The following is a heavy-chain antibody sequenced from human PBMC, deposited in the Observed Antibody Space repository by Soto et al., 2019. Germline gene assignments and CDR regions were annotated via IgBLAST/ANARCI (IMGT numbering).Heavy chain of an antibody. CDR2: TYYRPKWYN. CDR1: GDSVASNSDA. CDR3: ATFGNSGPADDY. Sequence: SQTLSLTCAISGDSVASNSDAWNWIRESPLRGLEWMGRTYYRPKWYNDYAVSVKSRITINPDTSKNQFSLQLNSVTPEDTAVYYCATFGNSGPADDYWGQGNPDTASS. J-gene: IGHJ4*02. V-gene: IGHV6-1*01. D-gene: IGHD3-10*01.